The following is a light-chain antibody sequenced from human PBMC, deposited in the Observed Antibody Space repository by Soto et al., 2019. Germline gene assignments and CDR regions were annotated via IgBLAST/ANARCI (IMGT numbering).Light chain of an antibody. CDR2: GAS. J-gene: IGKJ3*01. Sequence: DIVLTQSPGTLSLSPGERATLSCRASQSVSSSYLAWYQQKPGQAPRLLIYGASSRATGIPDRFSGSGSGTDFTLTISRPAPEDFAVYYCQQYVSSLFTFGPGTKADIK. CDR1: QSVSSSY. CDR3: QQYVSSLFT. V-gene: IGKV3-20*01.